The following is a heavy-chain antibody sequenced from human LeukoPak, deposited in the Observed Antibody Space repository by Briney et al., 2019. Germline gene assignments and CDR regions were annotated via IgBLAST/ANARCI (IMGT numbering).Heavy chain of an antibody. CDR3: ARDAGNYNTYYYGSGAIVY. D-gene: IGHD3-10*01. J-gene: IGHJ4*02. Sequence: ASVKVSCKASGGTFSSYAISWVRQAPGQGLEWMGGIIPIFDTANYAQKFQGRVTITADESASTAYMELSSLRSEDTAVHYCARDAGNYNTYYYGSGAIVYWGQGTLVTVSS. CDR2: IIPIFDTA. V-gene: IGHV1-69*13. CDR1: GGTFSSYA.